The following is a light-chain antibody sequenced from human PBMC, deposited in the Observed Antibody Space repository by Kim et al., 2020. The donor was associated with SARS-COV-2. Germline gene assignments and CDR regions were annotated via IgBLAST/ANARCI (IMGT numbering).Light chain of an antibody. CDR2: GAS. CDR3: QQYGSSFT. Sequence: LPPGANAPPSCRASQSVSSSYLAWYQQKPGQAPRLLIYGASSRATGIPDRFSGSGSGTDFTLTISSLEPEDFAVYYCQQYGSSFTFGPGTKVDIK. J-gene: IGKJ3*01. V-gene: IGKV3-20*01. CDR1: QSVSSSY.